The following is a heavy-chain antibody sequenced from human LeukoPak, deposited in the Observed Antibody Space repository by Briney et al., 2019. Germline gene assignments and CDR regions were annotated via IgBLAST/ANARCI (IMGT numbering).Heavy chain of an antibody. CDR3: ARLGYCSSTRCYARYMDV. CDR1: GGSFSGYY. Sequence: PSETLSLNCAVYGGSFSGYYWSWIRQPPGKGLEWIGEINHSGSTNYNPSLKSRVTISVDTSKNQFSLKLSSVTAADTAVYYCARLGYCSSTRCYARYMDVWGKGTTVTVSS. V-gene: IGHV4-34*01. CDR2: INHSGST. J-gene: IGHJ6*03. D-gene: IGHD2-2*01.